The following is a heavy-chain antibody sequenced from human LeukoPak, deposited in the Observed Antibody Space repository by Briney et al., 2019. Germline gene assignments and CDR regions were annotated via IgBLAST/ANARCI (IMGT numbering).Heavy chain of an antibody. D-gene: IGHD3-16*01. CDR2: INPNGGTT. J-gene: IGHJ4*02. CDR3: ARSLITLGGANFDY. V-gene: IGHV1-46*02. Sequence: ASVKVSCKASGGMFNSYGTSWVRQAPGQGLEWMGSINPNGGTTTYAQRLQGRVTMTRDTSTTTVYMEVSSLRSEDTAVYYCARSLITLGGANFDYWGQGTLVTVSS. CDR1: GGMFNSYG.